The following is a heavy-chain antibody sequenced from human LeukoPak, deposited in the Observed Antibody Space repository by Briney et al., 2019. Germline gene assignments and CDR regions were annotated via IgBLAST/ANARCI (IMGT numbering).Heavy chain of an antibody. V-gene: IGHV1-2*02. CDR3: AREEFPSSIAAPLDY. Sequence: ASVKVSCKASGYTFTGYYMHWVRQAPGQGLEWMGWINPNSGGTNYAQKFQGRVTMTTDTSTSTAYMELRSLRSDDTAVYYCAREEFPSSIAAPLDYWGQGTLVTVSS. D-gene: IGHD6-6*01. J-gene: IGHJ4*02. CDR2: INPNSGGT. CDR1: GYTFTGYY.